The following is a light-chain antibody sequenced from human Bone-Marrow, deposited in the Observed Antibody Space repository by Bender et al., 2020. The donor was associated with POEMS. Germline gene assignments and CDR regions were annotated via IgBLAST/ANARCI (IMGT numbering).Light chain of an antibody. CDR1: SSDVGIHNH. V-gene: IGLV2-14*02. CDR3: AVWDDSLNGWV. CDR2: GVN. J-gene: IGLJ3*02. Sequence: QSALTQPASVSGSPGQSITISCIGTSSDVGIHNHVSWYQHHPGKAPKVIIYGVNNRPSGVSNRFTGSRSGTSASLAISGLQSEDEADYYCAVWDDSLNGWVFGGGTKLTVL.